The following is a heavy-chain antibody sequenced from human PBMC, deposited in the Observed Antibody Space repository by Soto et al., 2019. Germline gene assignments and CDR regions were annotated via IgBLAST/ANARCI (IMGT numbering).Heavy chain of an antibody. CDR3: AREPSISITIFGVVTPFDP. CDR1: GFTFSTYW. Sequence: PGGSLRLSCAASGFTFSTYWMHWVRQAPGKGLVWVSRINSDGSITTYADSVKGRFTISRDNSKNKLYLKMNNLRTEDTVVYYCAREPSISITIFGVVTPFDPWGQGTLVTVSS. V-gene: IGHV3-74*03. D-gene: IGHD3-3*01. CDR2: INSDGSIT. J-gene: IGHJ5*02.